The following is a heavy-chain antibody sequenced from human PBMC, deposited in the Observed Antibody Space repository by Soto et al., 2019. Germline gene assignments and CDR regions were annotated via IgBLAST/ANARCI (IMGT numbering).Heavy chain of an antibody. CDR1: GFTFSSYW. Sequence: GGSLRLSCAASGFTFSSYWMSWVRQAPGKGLEWVANIKQGGSEKYYVDSVKGRFTISRDNAKNSLYLQMNSLRAEDTAVYYCARARGVVRGVIITTWGQGTLVTVSS. CDR2: IKQGGSEK. V-gene: IGHV3-7*01. J-gene: IGHJ5*02. CDR3: ARARGVVRGVIITT. D-gene: IGHD3-10*01.